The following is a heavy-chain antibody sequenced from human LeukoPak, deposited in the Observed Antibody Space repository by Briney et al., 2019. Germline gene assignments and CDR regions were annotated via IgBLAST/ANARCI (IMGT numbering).Heavy chain of an antibody. V-gene: IGHV4-30-4*01. Sequence: SQTLSLTCTVSGGSISSGDYYWSWLRQPPGKGLEWIGNIYCSGSTYYNPSLKSRVTISVDTSKNQFSLKLSSVTAADTAVYYCARGPRIVVVVAATHYWFDPWGQGTLVTVSS. J-gene: IGHJ5*02. CDR1: GGSISSGDYY. D-gene: IGHD2-15*01. CDR3: ARGPRIVVVVAATHYWFDP. CDR2: IYCSGST.